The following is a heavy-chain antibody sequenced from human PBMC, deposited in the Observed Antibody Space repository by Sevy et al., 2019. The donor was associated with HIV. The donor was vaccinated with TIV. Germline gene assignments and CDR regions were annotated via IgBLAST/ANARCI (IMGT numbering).Heavy chain of an antibody. V-gene: IGHV3-21*01. CDR1: GFTISSYS. CDR3: VVYYYDSSGYSNAFDI. Sequence: GGSLRLSCAASGFTISSYSMNWVRQAPGKGLEWVSSISSSSSYIYYADSVKGRFTISRDNAKNSLYLQMNSLRAEDTAVYYCVVYYYDSSGYSNAFDIWGQGTMVTVSS. D-gene: IGHD3-22*01. CDR2: ISSSSSYI. J-gene: IGHJ3*02.